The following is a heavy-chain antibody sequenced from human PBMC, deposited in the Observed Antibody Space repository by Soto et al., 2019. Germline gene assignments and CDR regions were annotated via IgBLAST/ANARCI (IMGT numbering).Heavy chain of an antibody. CDR3: ARGNGGYNYAHGLFDY. J-gene: IGHJ4*02. Sequence: QVQLVESGGGVVQPGRSLRLSCAASGFTFSNYAMHWLRQAPGKGLEWVAVISYDGSNKYYADSVKGRFTISRDNSKNTLSVQMNSLRAEDTAVYYCARGNGGYNYAHGLFDYWGQATLVTVSS. CDR2: ISYDGSNK. V-gene: IGHV3-30-3*01. D-gene: IGHD5-18*01. CDR1: GFTFSNYA.